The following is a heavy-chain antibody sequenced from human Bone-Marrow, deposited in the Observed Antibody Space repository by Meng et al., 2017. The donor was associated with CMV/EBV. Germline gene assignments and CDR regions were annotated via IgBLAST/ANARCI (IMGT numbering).Heavy chain of an antibody. CDR1: GFTFDDYA. Sequence: SLKISCAASGFTFDDYAMHWVRQAPGKGLEWVSGISWNSGSIGYADSVKGRFTISRDNSKNTLYLQMNSLRAEDTAVYYCAKDASGGGYFDYWGQGTLVTVSS. D-gene: IGHD3-10*01. V-gene: IGHV3-9*01. J-gene: IGHJ4*02. CDR2: ISWNSGSI. CDR3: AKDASGGGYFDY.